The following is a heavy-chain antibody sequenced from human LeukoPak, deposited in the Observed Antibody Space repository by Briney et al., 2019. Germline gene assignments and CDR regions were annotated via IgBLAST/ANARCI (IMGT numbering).Heavy chain of an antibody. Sequence: SETLSLTCTVSGGSISSGDYYWSWIRQPPGKGLEWIGSIYYSGSTYYNPSLKSRVTISVDTSKNQFSLKLSSVTAADTAVYYCARLDYDFWSTSGWFQHWGQGTLVTVSS. J-gene: IGHJ1*01. CDR2: IYYSGST. V-gene: IGHV4-39*01. D-gene: IGHD3-3*01. CDR3: ARLDYDFWSTSGWFQH. CDR1: GGSISSGDYY.